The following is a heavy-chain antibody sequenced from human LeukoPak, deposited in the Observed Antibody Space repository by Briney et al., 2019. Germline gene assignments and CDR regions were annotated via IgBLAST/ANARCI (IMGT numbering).Heavy chain of an antibody. CDR3: AREGYCDSSGYYPTEIGY. Sequence: GASVKVSCKASGYTFTSYAMHWVRQAPGQRLEWMGWINAGNGNTKYSQKFQGRVTITRDTSASTAYMELSSLRSEDTAVYYCAREGYCDSSGYYPTEIGYWGQGTLVTVSS. CDR1: GYTFTSYA. J-gene: IGHJ4*02. D-gene: IGHD3-22*01. CDR2: INAGNGNT. V-gene: IGHV1-3*01.